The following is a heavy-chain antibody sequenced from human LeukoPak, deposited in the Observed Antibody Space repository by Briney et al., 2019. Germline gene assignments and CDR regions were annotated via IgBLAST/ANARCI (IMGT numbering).Heavy chain of an antibody. CDR3: ARVYYSGSYDYWYFDL. D-gene: IGHD1-26*01. CDR2: TYYRSKWYN. J-gene: IGHJ2*01. V-gene: IGHV6-1*01. Sequence: SQTLSLTCAISGDSVSSNSAAWNWITQSPSRGLEWLGRTYYRSKWYNDYAVSVKSRITINPDTSKNQFSLRLTSVTAADTAVYYCARVYYSGSYDYWYFDLWGRGTLVTVSS. CDR1: GDSVSSNSAA.